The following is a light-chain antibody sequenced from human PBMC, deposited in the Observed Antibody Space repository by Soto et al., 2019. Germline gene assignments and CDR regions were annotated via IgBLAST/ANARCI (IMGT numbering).Light chain of an antibody. CDR1: QSVSSSY. CDR3: QQYGSSPIT. V-gene: IGKV3-20*01. J-gene: IGKJ5*01. CDR2: GTS. Sequence: EIVLTQSPGTLSLSPGERATLSCRASQSVSSSYLAWYQKKPGQAPRLLIYGTSSRATGIPDRFSGSGSGTDFSLTISRLETEDFAVYYCQQYGSSPITFGQGTRLEIK.